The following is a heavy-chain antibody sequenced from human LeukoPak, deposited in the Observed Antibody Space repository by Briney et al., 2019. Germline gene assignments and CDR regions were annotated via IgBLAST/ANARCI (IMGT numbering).Heavy chain of an antibody. V-gene: IGHV1-69*05. CDR3: ARGTYYDSSGYSN. CDR1: GGTFSNYA. CDR2: IIPIFDTP. J-gene: IGHJ4*02. Sequence: GASVKVSCKASGGTFSNYAISWVRQAPGQGLEWMGGIIPIFDTPNFAQKFQGRVTMTRDMSTSTVYMELSSLRSEDTAVYYCARGTYYDSSGYSNWGQGTLVTVSS. D-gene: IGHD3-22*01.